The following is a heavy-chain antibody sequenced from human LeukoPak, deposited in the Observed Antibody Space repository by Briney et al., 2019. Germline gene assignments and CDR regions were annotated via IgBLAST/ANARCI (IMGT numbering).Heavy chain of an antibody. Sequence: ASVKVSCKASGDTFSSSAITWVRQAPGQGLEWMGKISAYNNYTTYAQKFQGRIAMTTDTSTNTAYMDLRSLRSDDTAFYYCAREGADDHGRLLWFDPWGQGTLVTVSS. CDR1: GDTFSSSA. V-gene: IGHV1-18*01. CDR3: AREGADDHGRLLWFDP. CDR2: ISAYNNYT. D-gene: IGHD4-17*01. J-gene: IGHJ5*02.